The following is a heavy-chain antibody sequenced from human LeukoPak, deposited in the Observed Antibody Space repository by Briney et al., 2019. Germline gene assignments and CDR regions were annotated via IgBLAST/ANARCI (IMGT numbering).Heavy chain of an antibody. D-gene: IGHD2-15*01. CDR1: GFTFSSYV. CDR3: ARQDVAKGNDY. J-gene: IGHJ4*02. CDR2: ISYDGSNE. Sequence: GGSLRLSCAASGFTFSSYVMHWVRQAPGKGLEWVAIISYDGSNEYYADSVKGRFTISRDNSKNTLYLQMNSLRAADTAVYYCARQDVAKGNDYWGQGTLVTVSS. V-gene: IGHV3-30*04.